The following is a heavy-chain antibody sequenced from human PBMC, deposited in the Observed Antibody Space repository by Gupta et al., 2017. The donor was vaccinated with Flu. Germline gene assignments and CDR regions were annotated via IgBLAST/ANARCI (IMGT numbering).Heavy chain of an antibody. CDR2: IPDDGCDY. D-gene: IGHD1-26*01. CDR3: AKDGRWDNNKYGMNV. Sequence: QAPGKGLGCMGVIPDDGCDYYLTDSVKGCLTISRDNSMKTLYLLRSGLRTEDTAVYYWAKDGRWDNNKYGMNVWGQGTMVTVSS. J-gene: IGHJ6*02. V-gene: IGHV3-30*18.